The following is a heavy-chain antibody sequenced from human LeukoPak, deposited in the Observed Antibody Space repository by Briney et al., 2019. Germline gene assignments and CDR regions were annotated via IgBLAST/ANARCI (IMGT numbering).Heavy chain of an antibody. Sequence: GGSLRLSCAASGFMFSGYSMDWVRQAPGKGLEWVSYIKSSGDDTYYTDSVKGRFTISRDSAKNSLYLQMNNLRAEDTAVYYCARGRQGYHFDHWGQGTLVTVSS. CDR2: IKSSGDDT. V-gene: IGHV3-48*01. D-gene: IGHD5-18*01. J-gene: IGHJ4*02. CDR1: GFMFSGYS. CDR3: ARGRQGYHFDH.